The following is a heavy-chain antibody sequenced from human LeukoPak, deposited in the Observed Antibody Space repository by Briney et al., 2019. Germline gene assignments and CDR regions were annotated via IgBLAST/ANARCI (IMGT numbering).Heavy chain of an antibody. V-gene: IGHV3-23*01. CDR3: AKSAGGRPTLYYYYYYMDV. Sequence: PGGSLRLSCAASGFTFSSYAMSWVRQAPGKGLEWVSAISGSGGSTYYADSVKGRFTISRDNSKNTLYLQMNSLRAEDTAVYYCAKSAGGRPTLYYYYYYMDVWGKGTTVTVSS. D-gene: IGHD4-23*01. J-gene: IGHJ6*03. CDR1: GFTFSSYA. CDR2: ISGSGGST.